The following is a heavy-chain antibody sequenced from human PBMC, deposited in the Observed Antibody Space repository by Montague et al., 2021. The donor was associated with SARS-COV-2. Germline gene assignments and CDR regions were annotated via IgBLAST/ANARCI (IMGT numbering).Heavy chain of an antibody. J-gene: IGHJ4*02. Sequence: SETLSLTCAVYGGSFSGYYWSWIRQPPGKGLEWIGEINHSGSTKYNPSLKSRVSISVDTSKNQFSLKLNSVTAADTAVYYCARGQGEITMIVVVLTAAAHYFDYWGQGTLVTVSP. V-gene: IGHV4-34*01. CDR3: ARGQGEITMIVVVLTAAAHYFDY. D-gene: IGHD3-22*01. CDR1: GGSFSGYY. CDR2: INHSGST.